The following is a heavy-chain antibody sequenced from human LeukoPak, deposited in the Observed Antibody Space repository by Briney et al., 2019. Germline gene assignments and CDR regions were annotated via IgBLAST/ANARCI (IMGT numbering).Heavy chain of an antibody. CDR2: ISSSSSTI. J-gene: IGHJ6*02. Sequence: PGGSLRLSCAASGFTFSSYSMNWVRQAPGKGLEWVSYISSSSSTIYYADSVKGRFTISRDNAKNSLYLQMNSLRDEDTAVYYCARDGGMVWGLGDYYYGMDVWGQGTTVTVSS. V-gene: IGHV3-48*02. CDR3: ARDGGMVWGLGDYYYGMDV. CDR1: GFTFSSYS. D-gene: IGHD3-10*01.